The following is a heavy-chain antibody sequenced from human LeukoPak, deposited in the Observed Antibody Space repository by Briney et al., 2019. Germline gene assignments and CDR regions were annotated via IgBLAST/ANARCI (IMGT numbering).Heavy chain of an antibody. V-gene: IGHV4-39*01. J-gene: IGHJ4*02. Sequence: PSETLSLTCIVSGDSISSSAYFWGWIRQPPGKGLEWIGSIYYSGKTYYSASLKSRVTMSVDTSKNLFSLMLTSVTAADTAIFYCARRRWYGGFDFWGQGTLVTVSS. D-gene: IGHD3-10*01. CDR3: ARRRWYGGFDF. CDR1: GDSISSSAYF. CDR2: IYYSGKT.